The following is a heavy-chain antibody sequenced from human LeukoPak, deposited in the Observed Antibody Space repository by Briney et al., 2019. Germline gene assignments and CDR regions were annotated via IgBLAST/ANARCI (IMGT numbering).Heavy chain of an antibody. CDR1: GYTFSSYA. V-gene: IGHV1-69*13. D-gene: IGHD3-16*01. J-gene: IGHJ5*02. Sequence: ASVKVSCKASGYTFSSYAIRWVRQAPGQGLEWMGMINPSFGTASYAQKFQGRVTITADASTSTVYMELSSLRSEDTAVYDCARSRKLGAWNWFDPWGQGTLVTVSS. CDR2: INPSFGTA. CDR3: ARSRKLGAWNWFDP.